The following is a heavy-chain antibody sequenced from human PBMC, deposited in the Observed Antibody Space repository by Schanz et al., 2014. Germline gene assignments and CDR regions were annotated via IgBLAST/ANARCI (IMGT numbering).Heavy chain of an antibody. Sequence: VQLVESGGGVVQPGRSLRLSCVVSGFTVSSDHMSWVRQAPGKGLEWVSTIYASGATYYADSVKRRFTISRDISKNTLHLQVTSLRAEDTAIYYCARDGNYYGSRNYYKTPYYFDYWGQGTLVTVSS. V-gene: IGHV3-66*01. CDR1: GFTVSSDH. CDR2: IYASGAT. CDR3: ARDGNYYGSRNYYKTPYYFDY. D-gene: IGHD3-10*01. J-gene: IGHJ4*02.